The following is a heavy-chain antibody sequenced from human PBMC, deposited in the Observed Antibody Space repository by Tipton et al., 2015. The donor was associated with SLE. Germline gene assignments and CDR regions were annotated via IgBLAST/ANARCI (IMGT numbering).Heavy chain of an antibody. CDR2: IYYSGST. CDR3: AREVVGADDAFDI. V-gene: IGHV4-59*01. CDR1: GGSISSYY. J-gene: IGHJ3*02. D-gene: IGHD1-26*01. Sequence: TLSLTCTVSGGSISSYYWSWIRQPPGKGLEWIGYIYYSGSTNYNPSPKSRVTISVDTSKNQFSLKLSSVTAADTAVYYCAREVVGADDAFDIWGQGTMVTVSS.